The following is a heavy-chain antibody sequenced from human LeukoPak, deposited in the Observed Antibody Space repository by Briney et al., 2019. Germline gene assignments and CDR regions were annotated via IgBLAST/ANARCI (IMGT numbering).Heavy chain of an antibody. CDR2: IFYSGST. Sequence: PSETLSLTCAVSGGSISSGGYSWSWIRQPPGKGLEWIGNIFYSGSTYYSPSLKSRVTISVDTSKNQFSLKLSSVTAADTAVYFCARGPYSYDSSGAFDIWGQGTMVTVSS. CDR3: ARGPYSYDSSGAFDI. CDR1: GGSISSGGYS. J-gene: IGHJ3*02. D-gene: IGHD3-22*01. V-gene: IGHV4-30-2*03.